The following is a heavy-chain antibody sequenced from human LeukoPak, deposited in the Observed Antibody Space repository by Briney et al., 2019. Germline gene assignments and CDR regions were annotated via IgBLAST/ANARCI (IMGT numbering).Heavy chain of an antibody. V-gene: IGHV1-46*01. CDR1: GYTFTSYY. CDR2: INPSGGST. Sequence: ASVKVSCKASGYTFTSYYMHWVRQAPGQGLEWMGIINPSGGSTSYAQKFQGRVTMTRDTSTSTVYMELSSLRSVDTAVYYCARDRFVAVAGDSCDYWGQGTLVTVSS. J-gene: IGHJ4*02. D-gene: IGHD6-19*01. CDR3: ARDRFVAVAGDSCDY.